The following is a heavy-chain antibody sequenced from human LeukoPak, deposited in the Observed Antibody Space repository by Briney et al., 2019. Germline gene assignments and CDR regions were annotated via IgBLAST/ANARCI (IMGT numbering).Heavy chain of an antibody. V-gene: IGHV6-1*01. D-gene: IGHD3/OR15-3a*01. Sequence: SQTLSLTCAISGDSVSSNSAAWNWIRQPPSRGLEWLGRTYYRSKWYNDYAVSVKSRITINPDTSKNQFSLQLNSVTPEDTAVYYCALGRLRTGPRYYYYYYMDVWGKGTTVTVSS. CDR1: GDSVSSNSAA. J-gene: IGHJ6*03. CDR3: ALGRLRTGPRYYYYYYMDV. CDR2: TYYRSKWYN.